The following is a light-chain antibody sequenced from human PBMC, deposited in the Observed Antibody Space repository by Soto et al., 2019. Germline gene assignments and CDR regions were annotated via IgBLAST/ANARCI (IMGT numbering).Light chain of an antibody. J-gene: IGKJ4*01. CDR3: QQYNNLQLT. CDR2: DAS. V-gene: IGKV1-33*01. CDR1: QDISKY. Sequence: DIQMTQSPSSLSASVGDRVTITCQASQDISKYLNSYQQKPGRAPKLLISDASNLETGVPSRFSGEGSRTDFTLTISSLQPEDLATYYCQQYNNLQLTFGGGTKVEIK.